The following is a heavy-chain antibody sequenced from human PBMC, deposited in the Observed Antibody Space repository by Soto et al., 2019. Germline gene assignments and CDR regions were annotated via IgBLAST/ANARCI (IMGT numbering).Heavy chain of an antibody. Sequence: QVQLQESGPGLVKPSQTLSLTCSVSGASINTGGFYWSWVRQFPGKGLDWIGYGSHTGSRYLNPSLRSRIPSSIDTPNNQFSLRLTSVPAADTAVYYCARVKVTTESFDSWGQGSLVTVSS. CDR1: GASINTGGFY. CDR2: GSHTGSR. J-gene: IGHJ4*02. CDR3: ARVKVTTESFDS. V-gene: IGHV4-31*03. D-gene: IGHD4-17*01.